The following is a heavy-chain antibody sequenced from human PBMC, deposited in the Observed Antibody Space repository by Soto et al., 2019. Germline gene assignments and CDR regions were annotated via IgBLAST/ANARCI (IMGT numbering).Heavy chain of an antibody. D-gene: IGHD1-20*01. CDR1: GFTFSTYA. CDR2: ISDSGDYT. J-gene: IGHJ4*02. Sequence: GGSLRLSCAASGFTFSTYAMNWVRQAPGKGLEWVSCISDSGDYTNYADSVKGRFTISRDNSKNTLYLQMNNLRAEDTAVYYCAKPPDYNWNDYWGQGTLVTVSS. V-gene: IGHV3-23*01. CDR3: AKPPDYNWNDY.